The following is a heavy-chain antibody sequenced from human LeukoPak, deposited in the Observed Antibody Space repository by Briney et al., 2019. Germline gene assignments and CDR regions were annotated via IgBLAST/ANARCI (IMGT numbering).Heavy chain of an antibody. CDR1: GGSFSGYY. V-gene: IGHV4-34*01. Sequence: SETLSLTCAVYGGSFSGYYWSWIRQPPGKGLEWIGEINHSGSTYYNPSLKSRVTISVDTSKNQFSLKLSSVTAADTAVYYCATYGDGYKDYWGQGTLVTVSS. J-gene: IGHJ4*02. CDR2: INHSGST. D-gene: IGHD5-24*01. CDR3: ATYGDGYKDY.